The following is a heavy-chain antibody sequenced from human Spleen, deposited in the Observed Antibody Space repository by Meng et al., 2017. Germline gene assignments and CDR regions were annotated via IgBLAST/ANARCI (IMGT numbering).Heavy chain of an antibody. D-gene: IGHD2-15*01. V-gene: IGHV3-33*06. CDR2: IWYDGSNE. Sequence: GESLKISCAASGFTFSRYCMHWVRQAPGEGLEWVAVIWYDGSNENFADPAKGRFTNSRDNSKNTVYLEMNSLGDEDTALYYWAKFRLYSRTPFDSWGQGTLVTVSS. J-gene: IGHJ4*02. CDR1: GFTFSRYC. CDR3: AKFRLYSRTPFDS.